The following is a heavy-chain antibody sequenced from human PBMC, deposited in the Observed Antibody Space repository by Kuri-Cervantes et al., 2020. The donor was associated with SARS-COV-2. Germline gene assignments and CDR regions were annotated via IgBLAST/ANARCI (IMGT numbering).Heavy chain of an antibody. Sequence: GGSLRLSCAASGFTFTNYWMHWVRQAPNKGLVWVSGINLDGSITNYADSVKGRFTISRDNAKNTVFLQMNSLRVEDTALYYCARDLRERPDYWGQGNLVNVSS. CDR2: INLDGSIT. CDR3: ARDLRERPDY. D-gene: IGHD3-16*01. V-gene: IGHV3-74*01. CDR1: GFTFTNYW. J-gene: IGHJ4*01.